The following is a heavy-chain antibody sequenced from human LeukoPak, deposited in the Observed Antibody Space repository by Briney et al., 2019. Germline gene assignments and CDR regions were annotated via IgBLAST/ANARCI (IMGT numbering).Heavy chain of an antibody. CDR3: ARDQAGSYFDY. V-gene: IGHV4-59*11. CDR1: GGSISPHY. CDR2: IYYTGST. D-gene: IGHD3-10*01. Sequence: SEILSLTCTVSGGSISPHYWSWIRQPPGKGLGWIGYIYYTGSTSYNPSLKSRVTISLDTSKSQFSLKLSSVTAADTAVYYCARDQAGSYFDYWGQGTLVTVSS. J-gene: IGHJ4*02.